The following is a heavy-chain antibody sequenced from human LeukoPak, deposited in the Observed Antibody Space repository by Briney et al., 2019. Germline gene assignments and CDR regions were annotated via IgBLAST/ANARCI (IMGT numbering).Heavy chain of an antibody. CDR3: AKGGSGSYSLDAFDI. D-gene: IGHD1-26*01. V-gene: IGHV3-9*03. J-gene: IGHJ3*02. CDR1: GFIFRSYG. CDR2: IRWDSGTI. Sequence: GGSLRLSCAASGFIFRSYGMSWVRQAPGKGLEWVSGIRWDSGTIGYADSVKGRFTISRDNAKNSLYLQMNSLRAEDMALYYCAKGGSGSYSLDAFDIWGQGTMVTVSS.